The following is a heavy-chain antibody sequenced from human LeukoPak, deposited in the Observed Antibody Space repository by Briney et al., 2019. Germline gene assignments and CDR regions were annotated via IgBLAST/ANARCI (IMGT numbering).Heavy chain of an antibody. Sequence: SETLSLTCAVSGGSISSGGYSWSWIRQPPGKGLEWIGYIYYSGSTYYNPSLKSRVTISVDTSKNQFSLKLSSVTAADTAVYYCARDVGYSYGYYYYYYMDVWGKGTTVTISS. CDR2: IYYSGST. V-gene: IGHV4-30-4*07. CDR1: GGSISSGGYS. CDR3: ARDVGYSYGYYYYYYMDV. J-gene: IGHJ6*03. D-gene: IGHD5-18*01.